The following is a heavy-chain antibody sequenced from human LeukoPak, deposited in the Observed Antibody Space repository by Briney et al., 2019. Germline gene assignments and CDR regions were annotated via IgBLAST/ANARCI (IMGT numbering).Heavy chain of an antibody. D-gene: IGHD6-19*01. J-gene: IGHJ4*02. CDR1: GFTFSRYA. V-gene: IGHV3-23*01. CDR2: ISGSGGST. Sequence: GGSLRLSCAASGFTFSRYAMIWVRQAPGKGLEWVSAISGSGGSTYYADSVKGRFTISRDNSKNTLYLQMNSLRGEDTAVYYCAKESSGWYVLGGCDYWGQGTLVTVSS. CDR3: AKESSGWYVLGGCDY.